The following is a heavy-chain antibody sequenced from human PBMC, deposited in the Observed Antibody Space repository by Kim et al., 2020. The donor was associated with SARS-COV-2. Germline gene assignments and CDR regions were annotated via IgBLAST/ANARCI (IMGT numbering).Heavy chain of an antibody. V-gene: IGHV7-4-1*02. CDR2: INTNTGNP. Sequence: ASVKVSCKASGYTFSSNAMNWVRQAPGQGPEWMGWINTNTGNPTYAQGFAGRYVFSLDTSVSTAYLQINNLKAEDSAVYYCADWRPPDSVYCSTSSCQVIYYFDYWGQGTLVTVSS. D-gene: IGHD2-2*01. CDR1: GYTFSSNA. J-gene: IGHJ4*02. CDR3: ADWRPPDSVYCSTSSCQVIYYFDY.